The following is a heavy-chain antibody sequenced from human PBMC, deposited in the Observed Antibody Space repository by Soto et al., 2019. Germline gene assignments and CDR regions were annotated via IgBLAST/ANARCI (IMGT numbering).Heavy chain of an antibody. J-gene: IGHJ4*02. Sequence: QVQLQQWGAGLLKPSETRSLTCAVYGGSFSNYYWSWIRQPPGKGLEWIGEINHSGSTNYNPSLKSRVTISVDTSKNQFSLKLSSVTAADTAVYYCARTSRFDYWGQGTLVTVSS. CDR1: GGSFSNYY. CDR2: INHSGST. V-gene: IGHV4-34*01. D-gene: IGHD6-6*01. CDR3: ARTSRFDY.